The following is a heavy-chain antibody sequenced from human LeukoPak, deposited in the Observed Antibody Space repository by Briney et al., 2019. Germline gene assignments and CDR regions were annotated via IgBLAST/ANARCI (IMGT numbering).Heavy chain of an antibody. CDR1: GYSFTSYW. D-gene: IGHD1-26*01. CDR2: IYPGDSDT. Sequence: GESLKISCKGSGYSFTSYWIGWVPQMPGKGLEWMGSIYPGDSDTRYSPSFQGQVTISADKSISTAYLQWSSLKASDTAMYYCARQCCMVGGTIDYWGQGTLVTVSS. J-gene: IGHJ4*02. CDR3: ARQCCMVGGTIDY. V-gene: IGHV5-51*01.